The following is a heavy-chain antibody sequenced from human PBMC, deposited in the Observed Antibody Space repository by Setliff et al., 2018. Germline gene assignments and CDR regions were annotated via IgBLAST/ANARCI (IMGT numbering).Heavy chain of an antibody. CDR1: GGSLSDYY. V-gene: IGHV4-34*01. D-gene: IGHD3-9*01. CDR2: INHSGST. CDR3: RFCDGSYKNDY. J-gene: IGHJ4*02. Sequence: PSETLSLTCTVYGGSLSDYYWSWIRQPPGKGLEWIVEINHSGSTNYSPSLKSRVTISVDMSKNQLSLKLSSVTAADTAAYYCRFCDGSYKNDYWGQGTLVTVSS.